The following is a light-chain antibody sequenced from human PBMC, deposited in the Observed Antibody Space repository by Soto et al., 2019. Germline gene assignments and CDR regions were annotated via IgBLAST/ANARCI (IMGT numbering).Light chain of an antibody. J-gene: IGLJ1*01. CDR1: SSDVGGYNY. CDR3: SSYASSSRYV. CDR2: EVT. Sequence: QSALTQPASVSGSPGQSITISCTGTSSDVGGYNYVSWYQQHPGKAPKLMIYEVTNRPSGVSTRFSGSKSGNTASLTISGLQAEDEADYYCSSYASSSRYVFXTGTKVTVL. V-gene: IGLV2-14*01.